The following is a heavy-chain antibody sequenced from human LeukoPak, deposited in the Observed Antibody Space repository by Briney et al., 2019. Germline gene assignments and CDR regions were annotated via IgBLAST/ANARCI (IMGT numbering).Heavy chain of an antibody. Sequence: PGGSLRLSCAASGFTFSSFGMHWVRQTPGKGLEWVALIWFDGSKKYYGDSVKGRFTISRDNSRDTLSLEMNSLRAEDTAVYYCARKGYSGNERYYFDYWGQGTLVTVSS. V-gene: IGHV3-33*01. CDR2: IWFDGSKK. D-gene: IGHD5-12*01. J-gene: IGHJ4*02. CDR1: GFTFSSFG. CDR3: ARKGYSGNERYYFDY.